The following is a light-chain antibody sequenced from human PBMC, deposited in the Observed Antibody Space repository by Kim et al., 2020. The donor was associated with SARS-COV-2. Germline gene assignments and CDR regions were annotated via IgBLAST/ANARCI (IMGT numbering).Light chain of an antibody. CDR1: QSISSW. J-gene: IGKJ1*01. V-gene: IGKV1-5*01. CDR3: QQSET. Sequence: GDRVTITCRASQSISSWLAWYQQKPGKAPKLLIHDASSLESGVPSRFSGSGSGTEFTLTISSLQPDDFATYYCQQSETFGQGTKVDIK. CDR2: DAS.